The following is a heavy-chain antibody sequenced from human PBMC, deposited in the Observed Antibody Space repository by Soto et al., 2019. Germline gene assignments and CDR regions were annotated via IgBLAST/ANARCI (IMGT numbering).Heavy chain of an antibody. Sequence: PGESLKISCRGSGYNYNLHWISWVRQKPGRGLEWMGIIYPGDSDTRHNPSFQGQVTISVDKSINTAYLQWDSLEASDTATYYCARHLRSYDFFQYYYGIDVWGQGSTVTVSS. J-gene: IGHJ6*02. CDR1: GYNYNLHW. CDR2: IYPGDSDT. D-gene: IGHD3-16*01. V-gene: IGHV5-51*01. CDR3: ARHLRSYDFFQYYYGIDV.